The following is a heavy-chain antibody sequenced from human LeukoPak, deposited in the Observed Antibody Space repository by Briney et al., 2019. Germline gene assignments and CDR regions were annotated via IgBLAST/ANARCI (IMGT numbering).Heavy chain of an antibody. CDR1: GFTFSAYA. CDR2: ISGSGSLT. D-gene: IGHD1-26*01. Sequence: GGPLRLSCAASGFTFSAYAMSWVRQAPGRGLEWVSTISGSGSLTYYADSVKGRFTISRDNSKNTLSLQMNSLRAEDTAVYFCAKGFYSGNYYRIDYWGQGTLVTVSS. V-gene: IGHV3-23*01. CDR3: AKGFYSGNYYRIDY. J-gene: IGHJ4*02.